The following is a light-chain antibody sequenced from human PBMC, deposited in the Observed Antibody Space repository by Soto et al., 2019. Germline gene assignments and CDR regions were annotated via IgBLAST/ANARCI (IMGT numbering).Light chain of an antibody. V-gene: IGKV1-5*01. CDR1: QSISSW. CDR3: HQRYNWPRVT. Sequence: DIQMTQSPSTLSASVGDRVTITCRASQSISSWLAWYQQKPGKAPKLLIYDSSSLQSGVPSRFSGSGSGTDFTLTITSLEPEDFAVYFCHQRYNWPRVTFGQGTRLEIK. J-gene: IGKJ5*01. CDR2: DSS.